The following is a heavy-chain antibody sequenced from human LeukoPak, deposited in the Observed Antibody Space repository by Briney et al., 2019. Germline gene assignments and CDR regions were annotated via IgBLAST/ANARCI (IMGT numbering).Heavy chain of an antibody. CDR1: GYSFTTFG. J-gene: IGHJ6*02. Sequence: GASVKVSCKASGYSFTTFGITWVRQAPGQGLEWMAWLSAHIGDTNYSQKFQGRVTVTTDTSTSTAYMELRSLRSDDTAVYYCARDLVDCSSTSCYNSYYYYYGMDVWGQGTTVTVSS. CDR2: LSAHIGDT. CDR3: ARDLVDCSSTSCYNSYYYYYGMDV. D-gene: IGHD2-2*02. V-gene: IGHV1-18*01.